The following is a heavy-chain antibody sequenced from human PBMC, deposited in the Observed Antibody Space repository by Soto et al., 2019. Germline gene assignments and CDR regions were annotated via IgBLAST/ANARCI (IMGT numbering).Heavy chain of an antibody. CDR2: IIPLFGTT. CDR3: XXGXXXXXSSXRYYHYGLDV. J-gene: IGHJ6*02. Sequence: QVKLVQSRAEVQKPGSSVRVSCKASEGTFNSYVVXXVXXXXXXGLQWMGGIIPLFGTTNYAHQLEGRVTITADTSTTTAYMELXGLRPGDXAXXXXXXGXXXXXSSXRYYHYGLDVWGQGTTVIVSS. V-gene: IGHV1-69*06. CDR1: EGTFNSYV.